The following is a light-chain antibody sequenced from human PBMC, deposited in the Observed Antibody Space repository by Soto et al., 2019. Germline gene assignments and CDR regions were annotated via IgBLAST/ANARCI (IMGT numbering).Light chain of an antibody. Sequence: DIQLTQSTSFLSAAAVDRATIACRGSQSISTYLIWYQQKPGKAHKLLIYATSSLQNGVPSRFSGSGSGTDFTLPISSLKPEDFATYYCQKSYSTPQGTGGQGTQGDIK. CDR2: ATS. CDR3: QKSYSTPQGT. J-gene: IGKJ1*01. CDR1: QSISTY. V-gene: IGKV1-39*01.